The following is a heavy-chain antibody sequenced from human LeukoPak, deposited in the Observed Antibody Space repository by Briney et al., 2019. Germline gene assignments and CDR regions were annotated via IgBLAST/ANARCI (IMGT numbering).Heavy chain of an antibody. V-gene: IGHV5-51*01. CDR2: IYPGDSDT. D-gene: IGHD3-3*01. Sequence: GESLQISCQGSGYSFTSYWIGWVRQMPGKGLEWMGIIYPGDSDTRYSPSFQGQVTISADKSISTAYLQWSSLKASDTAMYYCASGGSSGFWSGYPYYFDYWGQGTLVTVSS. CDR3: ASGGSSGFWSGYPYYFDY. J-gene: IGHJ4*02. CDR1: GYSFTSYW.